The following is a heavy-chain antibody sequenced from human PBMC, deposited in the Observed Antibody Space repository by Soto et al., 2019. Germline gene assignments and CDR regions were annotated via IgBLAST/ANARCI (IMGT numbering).Heavy chain of an antibody. CDR2: INPSGGSK. CDR1: GYTFTSYY. Sequence: GASVKVSCKASGYTFTSYYIHWVRQAPGQGLEWMGIINPSGGSKNYAQKFQGRVTMTRDTSTSTVYMELTSLRSGDTAVYYCARTPVVTMARFSMDVWGQGTTVTVSS. D-gene: IGHD3-10*01. CDR3: ARTPVVTMARFSMDV. J-gene: IGHJ6*02. V-gene: IGHV1-46*03.